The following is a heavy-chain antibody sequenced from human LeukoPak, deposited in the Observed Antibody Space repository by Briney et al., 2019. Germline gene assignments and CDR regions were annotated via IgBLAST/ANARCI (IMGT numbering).Heavy chain of an antibody. Sequence: GGSLRLSCAASGFTFSSYWMHWVRHAPGKGLVWVSRINSDGSSTSYADSVKGRFTISRDNAKNTLYLQMNSLRAEDTAVYYCARANYYGSGRAAFDIWGQGTMVTVSS. V-gene: IGHV3-74*01. CDR3: ARANYYGSGRAAFDI. CDR2: INSDGSST. J-gene: IGHJ3*02. CDR1: GFTFSSYW. D-gene: IGHD3-10*01.